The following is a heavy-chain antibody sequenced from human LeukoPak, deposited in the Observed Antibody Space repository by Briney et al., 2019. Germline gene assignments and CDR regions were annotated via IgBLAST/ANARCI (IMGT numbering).Heavy chain of an antibody. CDR3: VNDGTAFQFDY. V-gene: IGHV3-64D*08. J-gene: IGHJ4*02. CDR1: GFFFSSYV. D-gene: IGHD2-21*02. CDR2: ISHDGGTT. Sequence: GGSLRLSCSASGFFFSSYVMHWVRQAPGKGLEYVSGISHDGGTTFYGDSVKGRFSISRDNSKNTLYLQMSSLRPEETAVYYCVNDGTAFQFDYWGQGTLVTVSS.